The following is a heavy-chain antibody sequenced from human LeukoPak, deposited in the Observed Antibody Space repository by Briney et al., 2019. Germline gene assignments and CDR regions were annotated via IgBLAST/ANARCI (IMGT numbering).Heavy chain of an antibody. D-gene: IGHD1-26*01. CDR2: ISHRGST. V-gene: IGHV4-34*01. CDR1: GGSISSYY. Sequence: SETLSLTCTVSGGSISSYYWSWVRQPPGKGLEWIGEISHRGSTDYNPSFKSRVTMSVDTSQFSLKLSSVTAADTAVYYCARGLVGPRLGDWGQGTLVTVSS. CDR3: ARGLVGPRLGD. J-gene: IGHJ4*02.